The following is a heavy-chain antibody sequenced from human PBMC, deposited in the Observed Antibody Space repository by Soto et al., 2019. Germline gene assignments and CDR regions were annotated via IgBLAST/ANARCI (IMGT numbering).Heavy chain of an antibody. D-gene: IGHD6-13*01. CDR1: GFTFSTYS. J-gene: IGHJ5*02. Sequence: EVQLMESGGGLVKRGGSLRLSCAASGFTFSTYSMNWVRQAPGKGLEWISYITSSSTTIYYADSVKGRFTISRDNAKNSLYLQMNSLRDEDTAVYYCARDNGLAGSFDPWGQGTLVTVSS. CDR3: ARDNGLAGSFDP. V-gene: IGHV3-48*02. CDR2: ITSSSTTI.